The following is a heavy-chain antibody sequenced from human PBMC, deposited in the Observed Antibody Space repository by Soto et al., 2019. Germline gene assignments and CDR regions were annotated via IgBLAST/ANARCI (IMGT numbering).Heavy chain of an antibody. Sequence: PSETLSLTCTVSGDSISSNNNYWSWTRQPPGEGLEWIGFISYSGTTSYSPSLKSRVAISLDTSKNQFSLSLSSVTAADTAVYYCARGRGYSYGLDPWGQGTLVTVSS. V-gene: IGHV4-30-4*01. D-gene: IGHD5-18*01. CDR1: GDSISSNNNY. CDR2: ISYSGTT. J-gene: IGHJ5*02. CDR3: ARGRGYSYGLDP.